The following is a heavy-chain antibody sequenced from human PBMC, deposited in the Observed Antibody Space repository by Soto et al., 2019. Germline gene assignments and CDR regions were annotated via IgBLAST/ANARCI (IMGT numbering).Heavy chain of an antibody. CDR3: TRVVGSSGWSDY. CDR2: SIYIGGP. J-gene: IGHJ4*02. V-gene: IGHV4-59*01. Sequence: SETLSLSCTVFGGFIGSYYWSGILQPPGKGLEWIGYSIYIGGPIYNPSLKSRVTISIDTSKNQFSLKLSSVTAADTAVYYCTRVVGSSGWSDYWGQGTLVTVSS. CDR1: GGFIGSYY. D-gene: IGHD6-6*01.